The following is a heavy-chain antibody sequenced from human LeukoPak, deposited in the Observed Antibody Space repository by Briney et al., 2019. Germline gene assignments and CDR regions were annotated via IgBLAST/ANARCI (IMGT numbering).Heavy chain of an antibody. CDR2: VIAIAGTA. V-gene: IGHV1-69*05. D-gene: IGHD3-10*01. J-gene: IGHJ6*03. CDR1: GDRFTNFA. Sequence: SVKVSCKASGDRFTNFAFSWVRQAPGQGREWMGGVIAIAGTANYAQRFQGRVTITTDESTNTAYMHLNSLRSEHSALYYCVRGKRNGYFGATTYYNDFYYMDVWGKGTTVTVSS. CDR3: VRGKRNGYFGATTYYNDFYYMDV.